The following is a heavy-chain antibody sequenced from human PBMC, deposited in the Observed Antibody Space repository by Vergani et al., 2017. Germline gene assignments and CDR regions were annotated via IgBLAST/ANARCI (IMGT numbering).Heavy chain of an antibody. V-gene: IGHV1-3*01. CDR2: INAGNGNT. J-gene: IGHJ4*02. D-gene: IGHD3-16*02. CDR1: GYTFTSYA. Sequence: QMQLVQSGAEVKKPGASVKVSCKASGYTFTSYAMHWVRQAPGQRLEWMGWINAGNGNTKYSQKFQGRVTITRDTSASTAYMELSSLRSEDTAVYYCAREGFYDYVWGSYRLRGGYYFDYWGQGTLVTVSS. CDR3: AREGFYDYVWGSYRLRGGYYFDY.